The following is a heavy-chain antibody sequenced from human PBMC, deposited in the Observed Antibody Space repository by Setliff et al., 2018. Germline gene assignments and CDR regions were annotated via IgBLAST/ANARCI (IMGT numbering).Heavy chain of an antibody. D-gene: IGHD6-6*01. J-gene: IGHJ6*03. Sequence: LSLTCAVYGGSFSAYYWSWIRQPPGKGLEWIGEINHSGSTNYNPSLKSRVTISVDTSKNQFSLKLSSVTAADTAVYYCASGREAAQGEDYYYYMDVWGKGTTVTSP. V-gene: IGHV4-34*01. CDR2: INHSGST. CDR1: GGSFSAYY. CDR3: ASGREAAQGEDYYYYMDV.